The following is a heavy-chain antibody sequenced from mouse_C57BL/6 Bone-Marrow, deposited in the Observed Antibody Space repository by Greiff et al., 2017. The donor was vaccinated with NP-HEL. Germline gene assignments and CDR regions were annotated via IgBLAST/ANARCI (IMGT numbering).Heavy chain of an antibody. CDR1: GFTFSSYA. D-gene: IGHD2-2*01. V-gene: IGHV5-4*03. CDR3: AGANGYAWFAY. CDR2: ISDGGSYT. J-gene: IGHJ3*01. Sequence: EVKLVESGGGLVKPGGSLKLSCAASGFTFSSYAMSWVRQTPEKRLEWVATISDGGSYTYYPDNVKGRFTISRDNAKNNLYLQMSHLKSEDTAMYYCAGANGYAWFAYWGQGTLVTVSA.